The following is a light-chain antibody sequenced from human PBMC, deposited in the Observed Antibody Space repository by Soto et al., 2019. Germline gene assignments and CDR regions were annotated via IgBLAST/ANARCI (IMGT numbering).Light chain of an antibody. CDR3: ETWDSSTPVV. Sequence: QSVLTQSSSASASLGSSVKLTCTLSSGHSSYIIAWHQQQPGKAPRYLMKLESSGSYNKGSGVPDRFSGSSSGADRYLTISNLQFEDEADYYCETWDSSTPVVFGGGTKLTVL. CDR1: SGHSSYI. CDR2: LESSGSY. J-gene: IGLJ2*01. V-gene: IGLV4-60*02.